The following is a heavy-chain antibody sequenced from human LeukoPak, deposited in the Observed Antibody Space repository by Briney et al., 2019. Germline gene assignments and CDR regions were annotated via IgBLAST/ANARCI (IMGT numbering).Heavy chain of an antibody. CDR1: GFTFSDYS. CDR2: ITSSGSNI. J-gene: IGHJ4*02. V-gene: IGHV3-11*01. CDR3: AREGTSWFHNYDY. D-gene: IGHD1-1*01. Sequence: GGSLRLSCAASGFTFSDYSMTWIRQAPGKGLEWVSYITSSGSNIYSADSVQGRFTISRDNAKNSLFLQMNSLRAEDTAVYYCAREGTSWFHNYDYWGQGTLVTVSS.